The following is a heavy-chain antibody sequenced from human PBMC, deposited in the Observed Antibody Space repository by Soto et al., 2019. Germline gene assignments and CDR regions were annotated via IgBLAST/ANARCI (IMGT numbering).Heavy chain of an antibody. CDR1: GYTFTSYG. D-gene: IGHD6-13*01. CDR2: ISAYNGNK. Sequence: QVQLVQSGAEVKKPGASVKVSCKASGYTFTSYGISWGRQAPGQGLEWMGWISAYNGNKNYEQKLQGRVTMNTETSTSTAYMEIMSLRSDDTAVYYCARDLFGYSRRGERYFYFWGQGPLVTVSS. CDR3: ARDLFGYSRRGERYFYF. V-gene: IGHV1-18*04. J-gene: IGHJ4*02.